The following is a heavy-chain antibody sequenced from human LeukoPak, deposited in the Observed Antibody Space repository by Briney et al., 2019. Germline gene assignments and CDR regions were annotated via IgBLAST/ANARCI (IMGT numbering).Heavy chain of an antibody. D-gene: IGHD4-17*01. Sequence: PSETLSLTCTVSGYSISSGYFWGWIRQPPGQGLEWIGTIYHSGSTYYNPSLKSRVTISIDTSKNQFSLRLSSVTAADTAVYYCARDPLTAVTKHLDYWGQGTLVTVSS. CDR2: IYHSGST. J-gene: IGHJ4*02. CDR3: ARDPLTAVTKHLDY. V-gene: IGHV4-38-2*02. CDR1: GYSISSGYF.